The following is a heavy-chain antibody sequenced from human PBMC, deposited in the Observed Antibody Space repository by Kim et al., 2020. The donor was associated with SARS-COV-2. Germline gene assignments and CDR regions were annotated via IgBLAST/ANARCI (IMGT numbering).Heavy chain of an antibody. CDR3: ARGGGAAAGS. D-gene: IGHD6-13*01. CDR2: GTT. Sequence: GTTYYAASVKGRFTISRDNSKNTLYLQMNSLGAEDTAVYYCARGGGAAAGSWGQGTLVTVSS. V-gene: IGHV3-53*01. J-gene: IGHJ4*02.